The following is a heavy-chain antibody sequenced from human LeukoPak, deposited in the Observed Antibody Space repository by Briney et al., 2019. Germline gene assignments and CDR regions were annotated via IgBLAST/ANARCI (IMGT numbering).Heavy chain of an antibody. CDR1: GGSISSYY. V-gene: IGHV4-59*01. CDR3: ARVPYSSSWYGHYYFDY. Sequence: SETLSLTCTVSGGSISSYYWSWIRQPPGKGPEWIGYIYYSGSTNYNPSLKSRVTISVDTSKNQFSLKLSSVTAADTAVYYCARVPYSSSWYGHYYFDYWGQGTLVTVSS. D-gene: IGHD6-13*01. J-gene: IGHJ4*02. CDR2: IYYSGST.